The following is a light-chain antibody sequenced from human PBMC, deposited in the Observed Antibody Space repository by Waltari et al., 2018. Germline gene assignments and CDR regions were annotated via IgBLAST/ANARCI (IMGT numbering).Light chain of an antibody. V-gene: IGLV3-1*01. J-gene: IGLJ2*01. CDR1: KLEDKY. CDR2: QDT. Sequence: SYELTQPPSLSVSPGPTATITCSGDKLEDKYVSWYQQKPGQSPVLVIFQDTRRPSGIPERFSGSSSGNTATLTISGTQTLDEADYYCQAWDSRTFVVFGGGTKVTVL. CDR3: QAWDSRTFVV.